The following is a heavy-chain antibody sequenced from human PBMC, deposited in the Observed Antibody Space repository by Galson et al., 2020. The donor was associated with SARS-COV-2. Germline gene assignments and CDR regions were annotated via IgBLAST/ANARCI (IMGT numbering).Heavy chain of an antibody. CDR3: ASPYLAAASFFGAFDL. Sequence: GGSLRLSCAGSGFSFSDYEMNWVRHGPGKGLEWVSYISSSGTNTYYADSVKGRFTISRDNAKNSLYLQMTSLRAEDTAIYYCASPYLAAASFFGAFDLWGPGTMVTVSS. CDR2: ISSSGTNT. J-gene: IGHJ3*01. CDR1: GFSFSDYE. V-gene: IGHV3-48*03. D-gene: IGHD6-13*01.